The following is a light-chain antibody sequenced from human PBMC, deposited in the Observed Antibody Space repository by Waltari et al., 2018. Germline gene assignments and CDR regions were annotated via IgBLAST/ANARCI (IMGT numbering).Light chain of an antibody. CDR3: QSYHSSNVV. CDR1: SGSIASNY. CDR2: EDN. Sequence: KFMLTQPHAVSESPGKTVTISCTRSSGSIASNYVQGYQQRPGSAPTTVIYEDNQRPSGVPVRFSGSIDSSSNAASLTLSGLKTEDDAAYYCQSYHSSNVVFGGGTKLTVL. V-gene: IGLV6-57*03. J-gene: IGLJ2*01.